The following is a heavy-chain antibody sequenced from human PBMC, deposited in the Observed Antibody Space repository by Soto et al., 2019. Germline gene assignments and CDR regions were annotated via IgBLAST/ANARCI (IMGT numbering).Heavy chain of an antibody. D-gene: IGHD3-3*01. CDR2: ISSSSSYI. Sequence: PVGSLRLSCAASGFTFSSYSMNWVRQAPGKGLEWVSSISSSSSYIYYADSVKGRFTISRDNAKNSLYLQMNSLRAEDTAVYYSARDLLITIFGVVPLKPYGMDVWGQGTTVTVSS. J-gene: IGHJ6*02. CDR1: GFTFSSYS. V-gene: IGHV3-21*01. CDR3: ARDLLITIFGVVPLKPYGMDV.